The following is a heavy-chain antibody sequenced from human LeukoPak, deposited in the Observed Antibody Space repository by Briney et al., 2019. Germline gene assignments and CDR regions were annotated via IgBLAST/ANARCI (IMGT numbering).Heavy chain of an antibody. CDR1: GYTFTSYG. V-gene: IGHV1-18*01. Sequence: GASVKVSCKASGYTFTSYGISWVRQAPGQGLEWMGWISAYNGNTNYAQKLQGRVTMTTDTSTSTAYMELRSLRSDDTAVYYCARVYTRGYQTSAQLQYSFDYWGQGTLVTVSS. D-gene: IGHD5-24*01. J-gene: IGHJ4*02. CDR2: ISAYNGNT. CDR3: ARVYTRGYQTSAQLQYSFDY.